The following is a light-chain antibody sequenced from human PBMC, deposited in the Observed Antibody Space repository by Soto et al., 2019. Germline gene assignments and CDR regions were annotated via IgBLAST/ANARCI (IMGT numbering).Light chain of an antibody. CDR1: SSDVGAYNY. Sequence: QSVLTQPASVSGSPGQSITISCTGTSSDVGAYNYVSWYQHHPGKAPKLMIYDVNNRPSGISNRFFGYKSGNTASLTISGLQAEHEADYYCSSYSSSGTLYVFGTGTKVTVL. V-gene: IGLV2-14*01. J-gene: IGLJ1*01. CDR3: SSYSSSGTLYV. CDR2: DVN.